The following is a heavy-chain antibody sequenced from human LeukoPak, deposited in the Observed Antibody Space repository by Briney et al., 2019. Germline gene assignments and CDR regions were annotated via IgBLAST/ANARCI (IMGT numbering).Heavy chain of an antibody. CDR3: ARGGYCSSTSCCWDNSLGFDP. V-gene: IGHV4-34*01. D-gene: IGHD2-2*01. Sequence: SETLSLTCAVYGGSFSGYYWSWIRQPPGKGLEWIGEINHSGSTNYNPSLKSRVTISVDTSKNQFSLKLSSVTAADTAVYYCARGGYCSSTSCCWDNSLGFDPWGQGTLVTVSS. CDR1: GGSFSGYY. CDR2: INHSGST. J-gene: IGHJ5*02.